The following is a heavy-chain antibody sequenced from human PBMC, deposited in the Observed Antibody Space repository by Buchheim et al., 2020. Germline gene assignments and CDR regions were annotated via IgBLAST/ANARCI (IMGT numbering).Heavy chain of an antibody. D-gene: IGHD3-16*01. Sequence: EVKMAESGGGLVQPGGSLRLSCAASGFTFSSTWMNWVRQAPGKGLEWVANIKPDGSEKYYVDSVKGRFTISRDNAKNSLFLQMNSLRAEDTAIYYCARDLGIDPWGQGTL. J-gene: IGHJ5*02. V-gene: IGHV3-7*01. CDR2: IKPDGSEK. CDR1: GFTFSSTW. CDR3: ARDLGIDP.